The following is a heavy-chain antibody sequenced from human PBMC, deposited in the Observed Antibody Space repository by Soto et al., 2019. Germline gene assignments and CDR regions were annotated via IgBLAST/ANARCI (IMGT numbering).Heavy chain of an antibody. D-gene: IGHD3-3*01. CDR1: GDSVSSNSAA. J-gene: IGHJ6*02. Sequence: SQTLSLTCAISGDSVSSNSAAWNWIRQSPSRGLEWLGRTYYRSKWYNDYAVSVKSRITINPDTSKNQFSLQLNSVTPEDTAVYYYARDQYDFWSGYYLDYYGMDVWGQGTTVTVSS. CDR2: TYYRSKWYN. CDR3: ARDQYDFWSGYYLDYYGMDV. V-gene: IGHV6-1*01.